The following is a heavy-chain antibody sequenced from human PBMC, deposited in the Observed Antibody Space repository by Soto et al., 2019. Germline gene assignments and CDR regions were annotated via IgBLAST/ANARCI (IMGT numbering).Heavy chain of an antibody. V-gene: IGHV4-34*01. Sequence: SETLSLTCAVYGGSFSGYYWSWIRQPPGKGLEWIGEINHSGSTNYNPSLKSRVTISVDTSKNQFSLKLSSVTAADTAVYYCARGPRYSSSWSYYFDYWGQGTLVTVSS. CDR2: INHSGST. D-gene: IGHD6-13*01. CDR1: GGSFSGYY. CDR3: ARGPRYSSSWSYYFDY. J-gene: IGHJ4*02.